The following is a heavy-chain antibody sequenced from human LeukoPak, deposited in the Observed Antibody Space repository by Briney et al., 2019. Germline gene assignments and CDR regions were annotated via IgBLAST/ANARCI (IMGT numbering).Heavy chain of an antibody. CDR2: ISSTGVST. Sequence: GGSLRLSCAASGFTFSSYAMSWVRQAPGKGLQWVSAISSTGVSTYYADSVKGRFTMSRDNSKNTLYLQMNSLRAEDTAVYYCAKDSLGWFDRWGQGTLVTVSS. J-gene: IGHJ5*02. D-gene: IGHD3-3*01. CDR1: GFTFSSYA. V-gene: IGHV3-23*01. CDR3: AKDSLGWFDR.